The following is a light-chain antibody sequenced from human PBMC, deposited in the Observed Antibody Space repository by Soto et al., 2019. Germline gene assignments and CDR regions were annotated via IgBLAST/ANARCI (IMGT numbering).Light chain of an antibody. CDR1: QSVSSNY. CDR2: GPS. V-gene: IGKV3-20*01. CDR3: QQYDGSPRT. Sequence: EIVLTQSPGTLSLSPGERATLSCRASQSVSSNYLAWYQQKSGQAPRILIYGPSSRATGIPDRFSGSGSGSDSTLTISRLEPEDFAVYYCQQYDGSPRTFGQGTKVEIK. J-gene: IGKJ1*01.